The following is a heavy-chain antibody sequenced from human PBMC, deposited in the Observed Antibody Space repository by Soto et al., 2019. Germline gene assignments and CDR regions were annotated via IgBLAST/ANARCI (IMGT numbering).Heavy chain of an antibody. CDR2: VYYSGTT. CDR1: GGSVSDKTYY. D-gene: IGHD4-17*01. J-gene: IGHJ4*02. V-gene: IGHV4-61*01. CDR3: ARTTAVPNTLRSRYFFDY. Sequence: SETLSLTCSVSGGSVSDKTYYWSWIRQPPGKRLEWIGYVYYSGTTNYNPSLKSRVTISVDLSKNRFSLRLSSATTADTALYYCARTTAVPNTLRSRYFFDYWGQGTLVTVSS.